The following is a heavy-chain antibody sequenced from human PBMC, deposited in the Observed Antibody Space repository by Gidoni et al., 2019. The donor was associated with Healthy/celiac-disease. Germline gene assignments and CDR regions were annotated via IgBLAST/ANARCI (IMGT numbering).Heavy chain of an antibody. CDR1: GFTFRGSA. D-gene: IGHD2-2*01. CDR3: TRGGQYCSSTSCYYYGMDV. Sequence: EVQLVESGGGLVQPGGSLKLACEASGFTFRGSAMHVVRQASGKGLEWVGRIRSKANSYATAYAASVKGRFTISRDDSKNTAYLQMNSLKTEDTAVYYCTRGGQYCSSTSCYYYGMDVWGQGTTVTVSS. CDR2: IRSKANSYAT. V-gene: IGHV3-73*02. J-gene: IGHJ6*02.